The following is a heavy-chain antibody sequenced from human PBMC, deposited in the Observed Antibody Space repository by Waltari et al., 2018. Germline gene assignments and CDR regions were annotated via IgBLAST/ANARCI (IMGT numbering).Heavy chain of an antibody. Sequence: QVQLQESGPGLVKPSQTLSLTCTVSGGSISSGDYYWRWIRQPPGKGLEWIGYIYYSGSTYYNPSLKSRVTISVDTSKNQFSLKLSSVTAADTAVYYCARTPTVTLQYFDYWGQGTLVTVSS. CDR3: ARTPTVTLQYFDY. J-gene: IGHJ4*02. D-gene: IGHD4-17*01. V-gene: IGHV4-30-4*08. CDR1: GGSISSGDYY. CDR2: IYYSGST.